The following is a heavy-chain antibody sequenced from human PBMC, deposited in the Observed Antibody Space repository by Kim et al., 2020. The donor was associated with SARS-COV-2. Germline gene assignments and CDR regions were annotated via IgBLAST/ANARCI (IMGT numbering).Heavy chain of an antibody. D-gene: IGHD1-26*01. CDR3: AGTARGANFDY. Sequence: NSNPSLSSRDTISVETSQNQFSLKLTSVTAADTAVYYCAGTARGANFDYWGRGALVTVSS. V-gene: IGHV4-4*09. J-gene: IGHJ4*02.